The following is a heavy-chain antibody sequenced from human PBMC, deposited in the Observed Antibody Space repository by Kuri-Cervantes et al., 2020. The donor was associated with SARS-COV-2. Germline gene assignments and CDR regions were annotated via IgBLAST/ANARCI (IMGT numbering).Heavy chain of an antibody. D-gene: IGHD6-19*01. V-gene: IGHV3-23*01. CDR2: ISGSGGST. CDR1: GFTFSSYA. Sequence: GESLKISCAASGFTFSSYAMSWVRQAPGKGLEWVSAISGSGGSTYYADSVKGRFTISRDNSKNSLYLQMNSLRAEDTAVYYCARDPRLADHFDYWGQGTLVTVSS. CDR3: ARDPRLADHFDY. J-gene: IGHJ4*02.